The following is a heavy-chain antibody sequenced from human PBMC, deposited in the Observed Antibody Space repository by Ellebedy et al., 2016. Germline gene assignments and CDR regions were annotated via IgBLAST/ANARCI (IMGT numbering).Heavy chain of an antibody. V-gene: IGHV4-59*01. CDR3: AVSGGGSGLR. CDR1: GGSISSFY. CDR2: MYYSGTT. Sequence: GSLRLXXTVSGGSISSFYWSWIRQPPGKGLEFIGYMYYSGTTNYNPSLKSRVTISIDTSKNQFSLKLTSMTAADTAVYYCAVSGGGSGLRWGQGTLVTVSS. D-gene: IGHD3-10*02. J-gene: IGHJ4*02.